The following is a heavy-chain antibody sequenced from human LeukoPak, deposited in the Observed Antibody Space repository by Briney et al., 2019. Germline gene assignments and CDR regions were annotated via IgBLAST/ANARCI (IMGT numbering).Heavy chain of an antibody. D-gene: IGHD3-22*01. J-gene: IGHJ4*02. CDR2: ISPYNGNT. Sequence: ASVKVSCKPYGYTFNTYGNTWVRQAPGQGLEWMGWISPYNGNTNYAQKFQGRVTMTTDTSTSTAYMELRSLRSDDTAVYYCARGPHERSGYPDDWGQGTLVTVSS. CDR3: ARGPHERSGYPDD. CDR1: GYTFNTYG. V-gene: IGHV1-18*01.